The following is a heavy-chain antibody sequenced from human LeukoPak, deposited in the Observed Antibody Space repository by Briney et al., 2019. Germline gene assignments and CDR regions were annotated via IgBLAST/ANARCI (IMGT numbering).Heavy chain of an antibody. D-gene: IGHD3-10*01. CDR1: GFTFSSNS. J-gene: IGHJ4*02. CDR3: TKWSGFGDD. Sequence: GGSLRLYCAASGFTFSSNSMTWVRQTPGKGLEWVSGISGSGDSTFYADSVKGRFTISRDNSRNTLYLQMSSLRPEDTAVYYCTKWSGFGDDWGQGTLVTVSS. CDR2: ISGSGDST. V-gene: IGHV3-23*01.